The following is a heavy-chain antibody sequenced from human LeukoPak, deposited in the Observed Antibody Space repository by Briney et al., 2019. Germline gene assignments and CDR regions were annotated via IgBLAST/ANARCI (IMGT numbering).Heavy chain of an antibody. Sequence: GGSLRLSCAASGFTFSSYAMSWVRQAPGKGLEWVSAISGSGGSTYYADSVKGRFTISRDNAKNSLYLQMNSLRAEDTAVYYCARVSGADDYSNPFDYWGQGTLVTVSS. CDR2: ISGSGGST. CDR3: ARVSGADDYSNPFDY. J-gene: IGHJ4*02. D-gene: IGHD4-11*01. CDR1: GFTFSSYA. V-gene: IGHV3-23*01.